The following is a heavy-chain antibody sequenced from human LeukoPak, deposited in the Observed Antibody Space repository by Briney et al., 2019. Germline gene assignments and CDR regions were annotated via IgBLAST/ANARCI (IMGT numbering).Heavy chain of an antibody. CDR2: IYYSGST. CDR3: ARLRGYNNAMDV. D-gene: IGHD3-10*01. CDR1: GGSISSSSYY. V-gene: IGHV4-39*01. Sequence: SETLSLTCTVSGGSISSSSYYWGWIRQPPGKGLEWIGSIYYSGSTYYNPSLKSRVTISVDTSKNPFSLKLSSVTAADTAVYYCARLRGYNNAMDVWGKGTTVTISS. J-gene: IGHJ6*03.